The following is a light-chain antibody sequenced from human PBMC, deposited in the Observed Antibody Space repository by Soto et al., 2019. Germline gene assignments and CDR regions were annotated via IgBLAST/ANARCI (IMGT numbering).Light chain of an antibody. J-gene: IGKJ2*01. CDR2: GAS. Sequence: EIVMTQSPATLSVSPVGRATLSCRASQSVNNYLAWYQQKAGQAPRLLIYGASTRASGIPARFSGTGSGTEFTLTISTLQSEDFAVDYCQQYHNWPPVTFGQGTKVEIK. CDR3: QQYHNWPPVT. CDR1: QSVNNY. V-gene: IGKV3-15*01.